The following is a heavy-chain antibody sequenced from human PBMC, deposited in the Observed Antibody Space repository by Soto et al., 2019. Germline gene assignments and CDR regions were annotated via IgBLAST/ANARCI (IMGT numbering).Heavy chain of an antibody. CDR1: GGFISSSSYY. V-gene: IGHV4-61*01. D-gene: IGHD2-2*01. Sequence: SETLSLTCTVSGGFISSSSYYWNWIRQHPGKGLEWIGYIYYSGSTNYNPSLKSRVTISVDTSKNQFSLKLSSVTAADTAVYYCARGSSTNYYYWYIHVWGKGSTVTVSS. CDR3: ARGSSTNYYYWYIHV. J-gene: IGHJ6*03. CDR2: IYYSGST.